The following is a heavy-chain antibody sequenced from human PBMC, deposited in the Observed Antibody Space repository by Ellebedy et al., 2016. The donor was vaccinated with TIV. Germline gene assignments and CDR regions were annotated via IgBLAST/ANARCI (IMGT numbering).Heavy chain of an antibody. V-gene: IGHV4-59*01. CDR1: GGSISDDY. CDR3: ARNSELDAQAGDSYFYYPMDV. J-gene: IGHJ6*02. D-gene: IGHD1-7*01. CDR2: ISYSGGT. Sequence: SETLSLTXTVSGGSISDDYWTWIRQPPGKGLEWIGYISYSGGTNYNPSLKSRVTISRDTSKNQLSLKLRSVSAADTAVYYCARNSELDAQAGDSYFYYPMDVWGQGTTVTASS.